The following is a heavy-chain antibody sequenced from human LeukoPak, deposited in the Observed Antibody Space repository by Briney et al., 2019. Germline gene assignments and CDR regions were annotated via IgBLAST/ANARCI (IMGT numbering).Heavy chain of an antibody. CDR3: AKALFETKYSSSWYGRYFDY. CDR1: GDSISSNHW. J-gene: IGHJ4*02. D-gene: IGHD6-13*01. V-gene: IGHV4-4*02. CDR2: IYHGGST. Sequence: SETLSLTCAVSGDSISSNHWWTWVRQSPGKGLEWLGQIYHGGSTDYNPSVRSRVAMSVDKSKNEFSLKLRSVTAEDTAVYYCAKALFETKYSSSWYGRYFDYWGQGTLVTVSS.